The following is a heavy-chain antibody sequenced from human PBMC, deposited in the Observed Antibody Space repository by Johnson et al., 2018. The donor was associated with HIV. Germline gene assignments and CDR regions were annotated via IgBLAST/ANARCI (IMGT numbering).Heavy chain of an antibody. CDR1: GFALSSNY. CDR2: IYSGSNT. D-gene: IGHD2-8*01. J-gene: IGHJ3*02. Sequence: QLVESGGGLLQPGGSLRLSCAASGFALSSNYMSWVRQAPGKGLEWVSVIYSGSNTYYADSVKGRFTISRDNSKNTLYLQMNSLRAEDTAVYYCARGMYGDAFDIWGQGTMVTVSS. V-gene: IGHV3-53*01. CDR3: ARGMYGDAFDI.